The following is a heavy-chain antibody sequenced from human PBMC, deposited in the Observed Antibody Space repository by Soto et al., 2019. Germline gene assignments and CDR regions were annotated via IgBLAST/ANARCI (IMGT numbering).Heavy chain of an antibody. Sequence: SETLSLTCAVYGGSFSGYYWSWIRQPPGKGLEWIANIYYSGSTNYNPSLKSRVTISVDTSKNQISLKLSSVTAADTAVYYCARDWGFCSGGSCSNWFDPWGQGILVTVS. CDR2: IYYSGST. J-gene: IGHJ5*02. CDR1: GGSFSGYY. V-gene: IGHV4-59*01. D-gene: IGHD2-15*01. CDR3: ARDWGFCSGGSCSNWFDP.